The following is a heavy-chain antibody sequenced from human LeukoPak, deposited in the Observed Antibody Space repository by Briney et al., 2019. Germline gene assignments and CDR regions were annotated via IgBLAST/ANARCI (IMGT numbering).Heavy chain of an antibody. CDR1: GFTFSGFW. V-gene: IGHV3-7*03. Sequence: GGSLRLSCAVSGFTFSGFWMSWSRQAPGKGLEWVASINSDGSEGYYADVVKGRFTISRDNAKNSLYLQINSLRAEDTAVYYCGGSSYSSSSSVGGQGKMVTVS. CDR3: GGSSYSSSSSV. D-gene: IGHD6-6*01. J-gene: IGHJ3*01. CDR2: INSDGSEG.